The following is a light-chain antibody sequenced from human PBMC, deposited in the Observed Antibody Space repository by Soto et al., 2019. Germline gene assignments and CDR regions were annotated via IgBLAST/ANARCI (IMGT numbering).Light chain of an antibody. V-gene: IGKV1-5*01. J-gene: IGKJ4*01. Sequence: DIQMTQSPSSVSASVGDRVSVTCRASQPIFTSLAWYQQKPGKAPKLLIYDASVLQTGVPSRFSGFSSGTDFTLTISGLRPDDFATYFCQQYKSYSAHGLTFGGGTKVDIK. CDR3: QQYKSYSAHGLT. CDR1: QPIFTS. CDR2: DAS.